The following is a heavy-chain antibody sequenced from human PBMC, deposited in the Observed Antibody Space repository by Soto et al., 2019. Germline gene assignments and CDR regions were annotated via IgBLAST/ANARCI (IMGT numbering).Heavy chain of an antibody. D-gene: IGHD2-8*01. V-gene: IGHV1-3*01. CDR2: INAGNGNT. CDR3: ARDLSCTNGVCYYWFDP. J-gene: IGHJ5*02. CDR1: GYTFTSYA. Sequence: ASVKVSCKASGYTFTSYAMHWVRQAPGQRLEWMGWINAGNGNTKYSQKFQGRVTITRDTSASTAYMELSSLRSEDTAVYYCARDLSCTNGVCYYWFDPWGQGTLVTVSS.